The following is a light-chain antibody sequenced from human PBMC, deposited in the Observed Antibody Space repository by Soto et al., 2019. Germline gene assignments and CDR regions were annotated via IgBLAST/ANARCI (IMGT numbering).Light chain of an antibody. CDR1: QSISNW. CDR2: KAS. CDR3: EQYSSYPVA. V-gene: IGKV1-5*03. J-gene: IGKJ1*01. Sequence: DIQMTQSPSTLSASVGDRVSITCRASQSISNWLAWYQQKPGKAPQVLIYKASTLESGAPSRFSGSGSGTEFTLTISSLQPDDFATYYCEQYSSYPVAFGQGTKVEIK.